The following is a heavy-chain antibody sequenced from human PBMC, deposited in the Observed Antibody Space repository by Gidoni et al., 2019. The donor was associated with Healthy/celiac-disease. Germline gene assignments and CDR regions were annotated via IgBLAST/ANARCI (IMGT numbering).Heavy chain of an antibody. CDR2: IGTAGAT. J-gene: IGHJ4*02. CDR3: ARTSRDGYNFDY. CDR1: GFTFSSYD. Sequence: EVQLVESGGGLVHPGGSLRLACAASGFTFSSYDMPWVSLATGNGLEWVSAIGTAGATYYPGSVKGRFTIDRENAKNSLYLQMNSLRAGDTAVYYCARTSRDGYNFDYWGQGTLVTVSS. D-gene: IGHD5-12*01. V-gene: IGHV3-13*01.